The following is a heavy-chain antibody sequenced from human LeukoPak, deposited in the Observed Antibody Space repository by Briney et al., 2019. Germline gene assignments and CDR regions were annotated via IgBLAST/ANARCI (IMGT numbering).Heavy chain of an antibody. CDR2: IKQDGSEK. J-gene: IGHJ4*02. Sequence: GGSLRLSCAASGFTLSSYWMSWVRQAPGKGLEWVANIKQDGSEKYYVDSVKGRFTISRDNAKNSLYLQMNSLRAEDTAVYYCARGHSSSSPNYFDYWGQGTLVTVSS. V-gene: IGHV3-7*01. D-gene: IGHD6-6*01. CDR1: GFTLSSYW. CDR3: ARGHSSSSPNYFDY.